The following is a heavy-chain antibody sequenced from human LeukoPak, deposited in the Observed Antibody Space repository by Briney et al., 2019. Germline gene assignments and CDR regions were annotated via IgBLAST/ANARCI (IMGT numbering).Heavy chain of an antibody. Sequence: SVKVSCKASGGTFSCYAISWVRQAPGQGLGWMGRIIPILGIANYAQKFQGRVTITADKSTSTAYMELSSLRSEDTAVYYCARGGHYYDSSRMVDYWGQGTLVTVSS. J-gene: IGHJ4*02. V-gene: IGHV1-69*04. CDR2: IIPILGIA. D-gene: IGHD3-22*01. CDR1: GGTFSCYA. CDR3: ARGGHYYDSSRMVDY.